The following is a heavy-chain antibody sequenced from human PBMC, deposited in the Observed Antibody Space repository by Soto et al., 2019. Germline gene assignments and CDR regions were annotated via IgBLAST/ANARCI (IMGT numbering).Heavy chain of an antibody. CDR2: ISAYNGNT. V-gene: IGHV1-18*01. D-gene: IGHD2-8*02. CDR3: ARDGGVQARFDP. CDR1: GYTFTSYG. J-gene: IGHJ5*02. Sequence: QVQLVQSGAEVKKPGASVKVSCKASGYTFTSYGISWVRQAPGQGLEWMGWISAYNGNTNYAQKLEGRVTMTTDTATITGYMVRRSLRSDDTAVYYCARDGGVQARFDPWGQGTLVTVSS.